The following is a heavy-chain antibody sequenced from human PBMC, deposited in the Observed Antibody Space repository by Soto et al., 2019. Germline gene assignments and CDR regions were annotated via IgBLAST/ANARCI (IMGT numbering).Heavy chain of an antibody. CDR2: IYYSVST. CDR1: GGSISSSSYY. D-gene: IGHD2-2*01. J-gene: IGHJ5*02. CDR3: ALVVPAAMLKNWFDP. Sequence: QLQLQESGPGLVKPSETLSLTCTVSGGSISSSSYYWGWIRQPPGKGLEWIGSIYYSVSTYYNPSLKSRVTISVDTSKNQFSLKLSSVTAADTAVYYCALVVPAAMLKNWFDPWGQGTLVTVSS. V-gene: IGHV4-39*01.